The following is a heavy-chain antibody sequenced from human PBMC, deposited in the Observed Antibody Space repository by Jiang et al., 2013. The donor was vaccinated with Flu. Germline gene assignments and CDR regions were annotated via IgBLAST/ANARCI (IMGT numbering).Heavy chain of an antibody. CDR2: IFPGDGDT. V-gene: IGHV5-51*01. Sequence: GAEVKKPGESLRISCQGSGYSFSNYWIAWVRQVPGKGLEWMGVIFPGDGDTRYSPSFQGQVTLSADTSISTVYLQWSILKSSDTAIYFCASGPGPEQLDYWGQGTLVTVSS. J-gene: IGHJ4*02. CDR3: ASGPGPEQLDY. CDR1: GYSFSNYW.